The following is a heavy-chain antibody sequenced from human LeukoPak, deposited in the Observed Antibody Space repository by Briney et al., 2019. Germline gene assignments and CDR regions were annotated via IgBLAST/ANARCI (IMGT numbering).Heavy chain of an antibody. V-gene: IGHV1-18*01. J-gene: IGHJ4*02. CDR2: ISAYKNNT. CDR3: ARGDGDTMVRGVILDY. D-gene: IGHD3-10*01. CDR1: GYTFTSYG. Sequence: ASVKVSCKASGYTFTSYGISWVRQAPGQGLEWMGWISAYKNNTNYAQKLQGRVTMTTDTSTSTAYKELRSLRSDDTAVYYCARGDGDTMVRGVILDYWGQGTLVTVSS.